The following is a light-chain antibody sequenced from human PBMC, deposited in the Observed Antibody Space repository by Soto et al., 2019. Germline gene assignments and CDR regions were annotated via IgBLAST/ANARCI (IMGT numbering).Light chain of an antibody. CDR1: SSNVGSYNF. CDR2: EVS. J-gene: IGLJ3*02. Sequence: QSALIQPASVSGSPGQSITISCTGTSSNVGSYNFVSWYRQYAGKAPELIIYEVSQRPSTFFNRFSGSKSGNTASLTVSGLQSDDEADYYCCSYAGNNTLVFGGGTKLTVL. V-gene: IGLV2-23*02. CDR3: CSYAGNNTLV.